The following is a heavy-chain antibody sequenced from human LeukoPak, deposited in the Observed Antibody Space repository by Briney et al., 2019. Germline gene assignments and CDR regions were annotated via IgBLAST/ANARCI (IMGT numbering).Heavy chain of an antibody. J-gene: IGHJ6*03. CDR3: VRDRAPWGGALGGAKGMDV. CDR2: ISYEGSVT. V-gene: IGHV3-30*01. Sequence: GGSLRLSSAASGFTFSNYAFHWVRQPPGKGLEWAAVISYEGSVTYYADSVKGRFTVSRDNSKKTLDLQMNSLRVEDTAVYYCVRDRAPWGGALGGAKGMDVWGEGTTVIVSS. D-gene: IGHD3-10*01. CDR1: GFTFSNYA.